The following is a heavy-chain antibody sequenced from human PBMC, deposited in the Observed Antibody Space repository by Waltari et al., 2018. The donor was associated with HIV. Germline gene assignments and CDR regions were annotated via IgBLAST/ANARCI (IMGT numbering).Heavy chain of an antibody. CDR2: IKQDGSEK. CDR1: GCMFRSYW. CDR3: ARGDRYYDSSGHYWGGFDI. Sequence: EVQLVESGGGLVQPGGSLRLSCAASGCMFRSYWMSWVRQAPGKGREWVANIKQDGSEKYYVDSVKGRFTISRDNAKNSLYLQMNSLRAEDTAVYYCARGDRYYDSSGHYWGGFDIWGQGTMVTVSS. D-gene: IGHD3-22*01. V-gene: IGHV3-7*01. J-gene: IGHJ3*02.